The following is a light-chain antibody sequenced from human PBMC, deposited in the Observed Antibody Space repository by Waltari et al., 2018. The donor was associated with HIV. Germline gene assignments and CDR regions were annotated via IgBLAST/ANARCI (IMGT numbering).Light chain of an antibody. CDR2: EVS. V-gene: IGLV2-14*01. CDR1: RSDVGGYNY. Sequence: QSALTQPASVSGSPGQSITISCTGTRSDVGGYNYVSWYQQHPGKAPKLMIYEVSNRPSWVSNRFSGSKSGNTASLTISGLQAEDEADYYCKSYTSSHTRVFGTGTKVTVL. CDR3: KSYTSSHTRV. J-gene: IGLJ1*01.